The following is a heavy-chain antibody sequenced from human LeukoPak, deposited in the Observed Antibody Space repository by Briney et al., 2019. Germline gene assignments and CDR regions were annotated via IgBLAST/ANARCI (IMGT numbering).Heavy chain of an antibody. CDR1: GGSISSYF. D-gene: IGHD3-16*01. J-gene: IGHJ5*02. CDR2: IYYIGST. CDR3: ARGHEKGGRWFDP. V-gene: IGHV4-59*01. Sequence: ASQTLSLTCTVSGGSISSYFWTWIRQPPGKGLEWIGYIYYIGSTNYNPSLKSRVTVSVDTSKNQFSLRLSSVTAADTAVYYCARGHEKGGRWFDPWGQGTLVTVSS.